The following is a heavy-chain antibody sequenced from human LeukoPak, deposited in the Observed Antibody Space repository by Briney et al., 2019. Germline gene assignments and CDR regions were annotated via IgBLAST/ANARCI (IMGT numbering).Heavy chain of an antibody. D-gene: IGHD1-26*01. CDR1: GFTFSRYW. Sequence: GGSLRLSCAASGFTFSRYWMHWVRQAPGKGLAWVSRINNDGSSITYADSVKGRFTISRDNSKNTLYLQMNGLRGEDTAVYYCAKDPREALPSNWFDPWGQGTLVTVSS. J-gene: IGHJ5*02. V-gene: IGHV3-74*01. CDR3: AKDPREALPSNWFDP. CDR2: INNDGSSI.